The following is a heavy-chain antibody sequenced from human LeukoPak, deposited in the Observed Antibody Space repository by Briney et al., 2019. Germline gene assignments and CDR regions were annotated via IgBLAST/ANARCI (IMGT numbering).Heavy chain of an antibody. D-gene: IGHD6-13*01. CDR3: AREDIAAAVNFDY. Sequence: GASVKVSCKASGYTFTGYYMHWMRQAPGQGLEWMGWINPNSGGTNYAQKFQGRVTMTRDTSISTAYMELSRLRSDDTAVYYCAREDIAAAVNFDYWGQGTLVTVSS. CDR1: GYTFTGYY. J-gene: IGHJ4*02. V-gene: IGHV1-2*02. CDR2: INPNSGGT.